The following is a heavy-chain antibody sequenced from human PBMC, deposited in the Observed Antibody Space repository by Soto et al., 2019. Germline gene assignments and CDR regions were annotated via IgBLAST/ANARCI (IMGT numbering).Heavy chain of an antibody. D-gene: IGHD4-4*01. J-gene: IGHJ6*02. CDR1: GFTFSSYW. CDR2: INSDGSST. CDR3: ASWQSPAVNYYYYYGMDV. V-gene: IGHV3-74*01. Sequence: GGSLRLSCAASGFTFSSYWMHWVRQAPGKGLVWVSRINSDGSSTSYADSVKGRFTISRDNAKNTLYLQMNSLRAEDTAVYYCASWQSPAVNYYYYYGMDVWGQGTTVTVSS.